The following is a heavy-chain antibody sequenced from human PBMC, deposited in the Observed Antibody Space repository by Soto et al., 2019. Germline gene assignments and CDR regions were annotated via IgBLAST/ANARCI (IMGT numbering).Heavy chain of an antibody. Sequence: QPGGSLRLSCAASGFTFSSYAMSWVRQAPGKGLEWVSAISGSGGSTYYADSVKGRFTISRDNSKNTLYLQMNSLRAEDTAVYYCAKGEAAAGPGVGWGYYYYYGMDVWGQGTTVTVSS. CDR3: AKGEAAAGPGVGWGYYYYYGMDV. CDR1: GFTFSSYA. V-gene: IGHV3-23*01. CDR2: ISGSGGST. J-gene: IGHJ6*02. D-gene: IGHD6-13*01.